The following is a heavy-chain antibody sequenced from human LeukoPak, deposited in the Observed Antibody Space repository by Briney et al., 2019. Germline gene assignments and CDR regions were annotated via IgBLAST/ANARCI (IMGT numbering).Heavy chain of an antibody. Sequence: SETLSLTCTISGDSINSYHWSWLRQPPGSKLEWIGYFYYSGVTNYNPSLKSRVTMSLDTSKKQFSLKLSSVTAADTAVYYCARETGAPGTSCHDYWGQGTLVTVPS. CDR3: ARETGAPGTSCHDY. V-gene: IGHV4-4*08. CDR2: FYYSGVT. J-gene: IGHJ4*02. CDR1: GDSINSYH. D-gene: IGHD2-2*01.